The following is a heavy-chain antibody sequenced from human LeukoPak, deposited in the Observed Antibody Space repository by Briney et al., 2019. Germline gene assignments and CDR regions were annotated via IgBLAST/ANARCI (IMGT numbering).Heavy chain of an antibody. D-gene: IGHD4-17*01. CDR1: GFTFSNYG. Sequence: GGSLRLSCAASGFTFSNYGMHWVRQAPGKGLEWVAVISYDGSNRYYADSVKGRFTISRDNSKNTLYLQMNSLRAEDTAVYYCAKPIMTTVTTLGLYFDYWGQGALVTVSS. CDR3: AKPIMTTVTTLGLYFDY. J-gene: IGHJ4*02. V-gene: IGHV3-30*18. CDR2: ISYDGSNR.